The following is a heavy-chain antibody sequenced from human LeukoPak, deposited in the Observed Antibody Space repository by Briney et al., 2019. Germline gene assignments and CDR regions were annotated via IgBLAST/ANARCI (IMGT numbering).Heavy chain of an antibody. V-gene: IGHV3-30-3*01. D-gene: IGHD5-18*01. CDR3: ARLNLGYGYFLEATKRDY. Sequence: GGSLRLSCAASGFTFSKYPMHWVRQAPGKGLEWVAVISYDVGSNTYYADSVKGRFTISRDNSKNTLYLQMNSLRAEDTAVYYCARLNLGYGYFLEATKRDYWGQGSLVTVSS. CDR1: GFTFSKYP. J-gene: IGHJ4*02. CDR2: ISYDVGSNT.